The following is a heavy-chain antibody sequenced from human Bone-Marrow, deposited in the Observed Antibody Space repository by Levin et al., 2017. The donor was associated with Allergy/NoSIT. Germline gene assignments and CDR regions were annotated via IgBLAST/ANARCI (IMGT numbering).Heavy chain of an antibody. CDR2: IFYNGYA. CDR3: ARHPNGLVAFDI. Sequence: SQTLSLPCTVSGGSIHNYYWSWIRPPPGKGLEWIAYIFYNGYASYSPSLKSRVTISVDTSNNQFSLRLSSVTAADTALYYCARHPNGLVAFDIWGQGTVVTVSS. V-gene: IGHV4-59*08. CDR1: GGSIHNYY. D-gene: IGHD2-8*02. J-gene: IGHJ3*02.